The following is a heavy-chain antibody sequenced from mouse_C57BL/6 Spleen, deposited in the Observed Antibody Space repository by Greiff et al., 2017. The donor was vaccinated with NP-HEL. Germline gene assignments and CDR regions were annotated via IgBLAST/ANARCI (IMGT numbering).Heavy chain of an antibody. V-gene: IGHV8-12*01. Sequence: QVTLKECGPGILQSSQTLSLTCSFSGFSLSTSGLGVSWIRQPSGKGLEWLAHIYWDDDKRYNPSLKSRLTISKDTSRNQVFLKITSVDTADTATYYCARPHYYGSSTYAMDYWGQGTSVTVSS. CDR2: IYWDDDK. J-gene: IGHJ4*01. CDR1: GFSLSTSGLG. D-gene: IGHD1-1*01. CDR3: ARPHYYGSSTYAMDY.